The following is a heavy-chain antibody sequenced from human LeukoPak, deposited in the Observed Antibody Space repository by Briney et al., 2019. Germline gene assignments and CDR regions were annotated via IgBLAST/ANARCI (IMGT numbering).Heavy chain of an antibody. J-gene: IGHJ4*02. V-gene: IGHV3-7*04. Sequence: GASLRLSCAASGFPFTRYWMSWVRQAPGKGLEWVANIKPDGSEKHYVDSVKGRLTISRDNAKNSLYLQMNGLRAEDTAVYYCARLAAGSDYFDSWGQGTLVTVS. CDR2: IKPDGSEK. CDR3: ARLAAGSDYFDS. D-gene: IGHD6-13*01. CDR1: GFPFTRYW.